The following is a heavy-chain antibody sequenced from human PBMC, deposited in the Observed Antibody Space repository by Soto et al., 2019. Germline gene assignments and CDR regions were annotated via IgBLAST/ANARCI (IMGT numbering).Heavy chain of an antibody. CDR1: GGTFSSYA. Sequence: GASVKVSCKASGGTFSSYAISWVRQAPGQGLEWMGGIIPIFGTANYAQKFQGRVTITADESTSTAYMELSSLRSEDTAVYYCAVYGSGKPFDYWGQGNLVTVSS. V-gene: IGHV1-69*13. CDR2: IIPIFGTA. J-gene: IGHJ4*02. D-gene: IGHD3-10*01. CDR3: AVYGSGKPFDY.